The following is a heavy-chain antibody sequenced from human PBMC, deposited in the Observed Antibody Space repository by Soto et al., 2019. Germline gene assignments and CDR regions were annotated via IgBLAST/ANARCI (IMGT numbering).Heavy chain of an antibody. J-gene: IGHJ5*02. CDR3: GIAHALGFSTWFYP. CDR1: GYLFRAHY. Sequence: GSVQVSCKASGYLFRAHYIHWVRQGPGQGLEWLGWVNPHSGATGYAQKFLGPVTMSAHPSASTAYMDLARLKSDDTAVYYLGIAHALGFSTWFYPWGRGTLDTVSS. CDR2: VNPHSGAT. D-gene: IGHD2-21*01. V-gene: IGHV1-2*02.